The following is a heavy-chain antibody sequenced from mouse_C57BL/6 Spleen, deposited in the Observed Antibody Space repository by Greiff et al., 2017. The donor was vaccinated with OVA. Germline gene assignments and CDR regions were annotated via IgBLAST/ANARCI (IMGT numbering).Heavy chain of an antibody. CDR2: INPSSGYT. V-gene: IGHV1-7*01. CDR1: GYTFTSYW. Sequence: VQRVESGAELAKPGASVKLSCKASGYTFTSYWMHWVKQRPGQGLEWIGYINPSSGYTKYNQKFKDKATLTADKSSSTAYMQLSSLTYEDSAVYYCARDYYGSSLFDYWGQGTTLTVSS. D-gene: IGHD1-1*01. CDR3: ARDYYGSSLFDY. J-gene: IGHJ2*01.